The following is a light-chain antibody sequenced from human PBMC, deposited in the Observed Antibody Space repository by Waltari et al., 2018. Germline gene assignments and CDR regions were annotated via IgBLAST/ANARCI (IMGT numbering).Light chain of an antibody. CDR2: DAS. Sequence: EIVLTQSPATLSLSPGERATLSCRASQSVSSYLGWYQQKPGQAPRLLIYDASNRATGIPARFSGSGSGTDFTLTISSLEPEDFAVYYCQQRNSWPLTFGQGTKLEIK. J-gene: IGKJ2*01. CDR3: QQRNSWPLT. CDR1: QSVSSY. V-gene: IGKV3-11*01.